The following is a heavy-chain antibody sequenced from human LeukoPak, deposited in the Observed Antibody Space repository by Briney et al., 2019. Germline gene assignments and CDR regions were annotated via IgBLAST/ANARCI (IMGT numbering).Heavy chain of an antibody. J-gene: IGHJ6*03. CDR3: ARARVSQIPGNYYYYMDV. V-gene: IGHV4-59*01. CDR1: GGSISSYY. D-gene: IGHD2-8*01. Sequence: SETLSLTCTVSGGSISSYYWSWIRQPPGKGLEWIGYIYYSGSTNYNPSLKSRVTISVDTSKNQFSLKLTSVTAADTAVYYCARARVSQIPGNYYYYMDVWGKGTTVTVSS. CDR2: IYYSGST.